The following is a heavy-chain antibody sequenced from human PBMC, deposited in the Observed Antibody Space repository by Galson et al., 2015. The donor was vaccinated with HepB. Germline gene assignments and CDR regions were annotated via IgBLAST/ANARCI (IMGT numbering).Heavy chain of an antibody. CDR1: GFTFSNCA. V-gene: IGHV3-30*04. D-gene: IGHD3-10*02. CDR3: ARDRDCSKSVYNMLPY. CDR2: ISKTGSP. J-gene: IGHJ4*02. Sequence: SLRLSCAASGFTFSNCALHWVRQAPGKGLEWVTLISKTGSPNYEASTRGRFFVARDDYSNTLYLQMNNVRLDDTAVYYCARDRDCSKSVYNMLPYWGQGTLVTVSS.